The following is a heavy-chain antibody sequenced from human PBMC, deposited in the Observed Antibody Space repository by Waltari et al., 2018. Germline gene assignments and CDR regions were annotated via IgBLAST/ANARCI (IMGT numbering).Heavy chain of an antibody. D-gene: IGHD5-12*01. CDR3: TRVGRDGYNSGGYYFDY. J-gene: IGHJ4*02. V-gene: IGHV3-49*04. CDR1: GFTFGDYA. Sequence: EVQLVESGGGLVQPGRSLRLSCTASGFTFGDYAMSWVRQAPGTGLEWVGFIRSKAYGGTTEYAASVKGRFTISRDDSKSIAYLQMNSLKTEDTAVYYCTRVGRDGYNSGGYYFDYWGQGTLVTVSS. CDR2: IRSKAYGGTT.